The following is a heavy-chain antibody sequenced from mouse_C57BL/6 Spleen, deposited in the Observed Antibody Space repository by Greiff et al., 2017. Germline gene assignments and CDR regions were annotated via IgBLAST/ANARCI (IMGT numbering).Heavy chain of an antibody. D-gene: IGHD2-1*01. V-gene: IGHV1-64*01. CDR2: IHPNSGST. J-gene: IGHJ3*01. Sequence: QVQLKQSGAELVKPGASVKLSCKASGYTFTGYWMHWVKQRPGQGLEWIGMIHPNSGSTNYNEKFKSKATLTVDKSSSTAYMQLSSLTSEDSAVYYCAREGYGNRNFAYWGAGTLLTVTA. CDR3: AREGYGNRNFAY. CDR1: GYTFTGYW.